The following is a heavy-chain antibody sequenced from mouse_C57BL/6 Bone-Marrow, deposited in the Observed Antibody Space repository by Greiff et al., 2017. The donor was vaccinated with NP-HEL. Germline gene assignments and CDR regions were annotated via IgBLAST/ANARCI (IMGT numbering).Heavy chain of an antibody. J-gene: IGHJ3*01. CDR3: AREMGDYYGSSYGWFAY. V-gene: IGHV5-4*01. CDR2: ISDGGSYT. Sequence: EVKLMESGGGLVKPGGSLKLSCAASGFTFSSYAMSWVRQTPEKRLEWVATISDGGSYTYYPANVKGRFTISRDNAKNNLYLQMSHLKSEDTAMYYCAREMGDYYGSSYGWFAYWGQGTLVTVSA. CDR1: GFTFSSYA. D-gene: IGHD1-1*01.